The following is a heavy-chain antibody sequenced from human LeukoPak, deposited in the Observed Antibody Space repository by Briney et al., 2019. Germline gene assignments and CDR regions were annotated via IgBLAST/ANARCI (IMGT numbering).Heavy chain of an antibody. Sequence: ASVKVSCKASGYTFTSYGISWVRQAPGQGLEWMGWISSNIGNTNYAQHLPVRVTMTTDTSTSTAYMDLRSLRSDDTAVYYCARDVYSTYYYHSSGHGDAFEIWGRGTMVTVSS. D-gene: IGHD3-22*01. CDR1: GYTFTSYG. CDR2: ISSNIGNT. J-gene: IGHJ3*02. V-gene: IGHV1-18*01. CDR3: ARDVYSTYYYHSSGHGDAFEI.